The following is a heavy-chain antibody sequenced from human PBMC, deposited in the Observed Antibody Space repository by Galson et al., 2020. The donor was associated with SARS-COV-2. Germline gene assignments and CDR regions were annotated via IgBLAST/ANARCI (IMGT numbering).Heavy chain of an antibody. CDR1: GYSFTSYW. Sequence: GESLKISCKGSGYSFTSYWIGWVRQMPGKGLEWMGIIYPGDSDTRYSPSFQGQVTISADKSISTAYLQWSSLKASDTAMYYCARLDAFCTGGVCTDGWFDPWGQGTLVTVSS. V-gene: IGHV5-51*01. CDR3: ARLDAFCTGGVCTDGWFDP. J-gene: IGHJ5*02. D-gene: IGHD2-8*02. CDR2: IYPGDSDT.